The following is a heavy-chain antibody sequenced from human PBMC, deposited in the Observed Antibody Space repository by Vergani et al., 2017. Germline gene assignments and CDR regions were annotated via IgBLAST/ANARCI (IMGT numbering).Heavy chain of an antibody. J-gene: IGHJ6*03. CDR2: IYYSGST. CDR3: ARGRSRAPYYYYMDV. Sequence: QVQLQESGPGLVKPSQTLSLTCTVSGGSISSGGYYWSWIRQHPGKGLEWIGYIYYSGSTYYNPSLKSRVTISVDTSKNQFSLKLSSVTAADTAVYYCARGRSRAPYYYYMDVWGKGTTVTVSS. V-gene: IGHV4-31*03. CDR1: GGSISSGGYY.